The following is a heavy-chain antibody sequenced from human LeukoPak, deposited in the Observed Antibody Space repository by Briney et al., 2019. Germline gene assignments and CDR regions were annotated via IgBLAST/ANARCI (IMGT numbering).Heavy chain of an antibody. CDR3: ATASTVTTERGSVVRAFDI. V-gene: IGHV1-8*01. CDR1: GYTFTSYD. J-gene: IGHJ3*02. D-gene: IGHD4-17*01. Sequence: ASVKVSCKASGYTFTSYDINWVRQATGQGLEWMGWMNPNSGNTGYAQEFQGRVTMTRSTSISTAYMELSSLRSEDTAVYYCATASTVTTERGSVVRAFDIWGQGTMVTVSS. CDR2: MNPNSGNT.